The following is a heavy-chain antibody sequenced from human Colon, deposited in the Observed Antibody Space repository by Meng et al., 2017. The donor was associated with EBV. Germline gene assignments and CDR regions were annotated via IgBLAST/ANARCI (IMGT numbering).Heavy chain of an antibody. CDR2: IYWDDDK. Sequence: QITLTESGPTLVKPTQTLPLICTFSGFSLSTSGVGVGWIRQPPGKALEWLALIYWDDDKLYRPSLTSRLTITKDTSKNQVVLRMTNMDPVDTATYYCAHRRYHDFFEYWGQGTLVTVSS. V-gene: IGHV2-5*02. D-gene: IGHD2-2*01. CDR1: GFSLSTSGVG. J-gene: IGHJ4*02. CDR3: AHRRYHDFFEY.